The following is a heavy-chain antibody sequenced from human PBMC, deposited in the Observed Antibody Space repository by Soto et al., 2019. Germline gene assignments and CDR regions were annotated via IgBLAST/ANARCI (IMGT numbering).Heavy chain of an antibody. D-gene: IGHD6-13*01. V-gene: IGHV4-34*01. CDR1: GGSFSGYY. CDR3: AGRIAAAEDY. Sequence: QVQLQQWGAGLLKPSETLSLTCAVYGGSFSGYYWSWIRQPPGKGLEWIGEINHSGSTNYNPSLKSRVTISVDTSKNQFSLKLSSVTAADTAVYYCAGRIAAAEDYWGQGTLVTVSS. CDR2: INHSGST. J-gene: IGHJ4*02.